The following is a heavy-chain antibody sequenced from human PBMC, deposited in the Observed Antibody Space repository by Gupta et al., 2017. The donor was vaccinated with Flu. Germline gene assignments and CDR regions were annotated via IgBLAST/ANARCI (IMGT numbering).Heavy chain of an antibody. Sequence: EVQLVESGGGLVQPGRSLRLSCAASGFTFDDYAMHWVRQAPGKGLEWVSGISWNSGSIGYADSVKGRFTISRDNAKNSLYLQMNSLRAEDTALYYCAKDSRFLEWLSSENPGYYFDYWGQGTLVTVSS. CDR1: GFTFDDYA. J-gene: IGHJ4*02. D-gene: IGHD3-3*01. CDR3: AKDSRFLEWLSSENPGYYFDY. V-gene: IGHV3-9*01. CDR2: ISWNSGSI.